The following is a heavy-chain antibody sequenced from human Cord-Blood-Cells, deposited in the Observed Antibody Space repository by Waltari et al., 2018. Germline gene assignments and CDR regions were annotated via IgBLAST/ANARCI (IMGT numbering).Heavy chain of an antibody. J-gene: IGHJ3*02. V-gene: IGHV3-30*18. D-gene: IGHD7-27*01. Sequence: QVQLVESGGGVVPPGRSLRPSCADSGFTSSIYSMHCVREAPGKGLEWVAVISYDGRNKYYADSVKGRFTIARDNSKNTLYLQMNSLGAEDTAVYYCAKISTGDDAFDIWGQGTMVTVSS. CDR2: ISYDGRNK. CDR1: GFTSSIYS. CDR3: AKISTGDDAFDI.